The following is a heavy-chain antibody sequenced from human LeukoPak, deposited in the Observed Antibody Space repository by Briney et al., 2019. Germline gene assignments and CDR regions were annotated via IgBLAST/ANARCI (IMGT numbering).Heavy chain of an antibody. CDR1: GFTFSTYA. Sequence: GGSLRLSCAASGFTFSTYAMHWVRQAPGKGLEWVGIISYDGSNKNYADSVKGRFTISGDNSKNTLYLQMNSLRAKDTAVYYCARGGTAMVISRSPLNYWGQGTLVTVSS. J-gene: IGHJ4*02. CDR2: ISYDGSNK. V-gene: IGHV3-30-3*01. CDR3: ARGGTAMVISRSPLNY. D-gene: IGHD5-18*01.